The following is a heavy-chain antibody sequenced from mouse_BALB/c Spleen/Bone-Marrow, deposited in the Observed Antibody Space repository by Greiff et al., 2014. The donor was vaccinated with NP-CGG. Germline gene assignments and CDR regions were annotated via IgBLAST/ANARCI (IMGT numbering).Heavy chain of an antibody. CDR1: GFTFSDFY. D-gene: IGHD1-1*02. J-gene: IGHJ4*01. Sequence: EVQVVESGGGLLKPGGSLKLSCAASGFTFSDFYMFWFRRTPEKRLEWVATISDGGTYTYYPDSVKGRFTISRDNAKNNLYLQMSSLKSEDTAMYYCARSGERYGAMDYWGQGTSVTVSS. V-gene: IGHV5-4*02. CDR2: ISDGGTYT. CDR3: ARSGERYGAMDY.